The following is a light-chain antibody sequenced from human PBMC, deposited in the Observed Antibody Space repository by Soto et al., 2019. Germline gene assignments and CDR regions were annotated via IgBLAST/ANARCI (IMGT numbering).Light chain of an antibody. V-gene: IGLV3-10*01. J-gene: IGLJ2*01. Sequence: SYELTQPPSVSVSPGQTARITCSGDALPKKYAYWYQQKSGQAPVLVIYEDSKRPSGIPERFSGSSSGTMATLTISGAQVEDEADYYCYSPDSSGNHGGFGGGTKLTVL. CDR1: ALPKKY. CDR3: YSPDSSGNHGG. CDR2: EDS.